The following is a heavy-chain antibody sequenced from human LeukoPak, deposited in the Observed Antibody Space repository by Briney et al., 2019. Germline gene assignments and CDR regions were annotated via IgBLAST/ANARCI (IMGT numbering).Heavy chain of an antibody. CDR1: GYTFTDYY. CDR3: AREGYCSSTSCYAWFDP. Sequence: ASVKVSCKASGYTFTDYYMHWVRQAPGQGLEWMGWINPHSGGTNYAQKFQGRVTMTRDTSISTAFMELNRLRSDDTAVYYCAREGYCSSTSCYAWFDPWGQGTLVTVSS. CDR2: INPHSGGT. D-gene: IGHD2-2*01. J-gene: IGHJ5*02. V-gene: IGHV1-2*02.